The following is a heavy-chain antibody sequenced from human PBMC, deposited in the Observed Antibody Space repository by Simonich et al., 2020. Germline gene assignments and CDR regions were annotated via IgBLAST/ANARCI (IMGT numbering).Heavy chain of an antibody. CDR2: MNPNNGNT. CDR1: GYTFTSYD. V-gene: IGHV1-8*03. Sequence: QVQLVQSGAEVKKPGASVKVSCKASGYTFTSYDINWVRQATGQGLEWKGMMNPNNGNTSYERKFQGRCTITRNTSISTAYMELSSLRSEDTAVYYCARSRYCTNGVCYNWLDPWGQGTLVTVSS. CDR3: ARSRYCTNGVCYNWLDP. D-gene: IGHD2-8*01. J-gene: IGHJ5*02.